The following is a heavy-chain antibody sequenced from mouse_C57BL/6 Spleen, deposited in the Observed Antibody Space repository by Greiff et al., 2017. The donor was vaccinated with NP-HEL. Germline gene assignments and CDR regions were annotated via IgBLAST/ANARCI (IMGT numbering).Heavy chain of an antibody. D-gene: IGHD1-1*01. CDR3: ARPPITTVVARGYAMDY. Sequence: QVQLKESGAELVRPGTSVKVSCKASGYAFTNYLIEWVKQRPGQGLEWIGVINPGSGGTNYNEKFKGKATLTADKSSSTAYMQLSSLTSEDSAVYFCARPPITTVVARGYAMDYWGQGTSVTVSS. V-gene: IGHV1-54*01. CDR2: INPGSGGT. J-gene: IGHJ4*01. CDR1: GYAFTNYL.